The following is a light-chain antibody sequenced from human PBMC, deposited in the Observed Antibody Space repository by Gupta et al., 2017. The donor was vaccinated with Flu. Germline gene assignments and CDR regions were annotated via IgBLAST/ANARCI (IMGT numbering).Light chain of an antibody. CDR3: QQCRTWPLT. V-gene: IGKV3-11*01. J-gene: IGKJ5*01. Sequence: PATLSLSPGERATLSFMASQSVANYLAWYQQKPGQAPRLLISDASNRATDIPARFSASASGTDFTLTINSLQPEDFAVYYCQQCRTWPLTFGQGTQMEIK. CDR2: DAS. CDR1: QSVANY.